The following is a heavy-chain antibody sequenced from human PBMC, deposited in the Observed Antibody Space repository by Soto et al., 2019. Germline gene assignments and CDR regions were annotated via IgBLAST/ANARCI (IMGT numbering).Heavy chain of an antibody. D-gene: IGHD2-15*01. V-gene: IGHV4-61*01. CDR2: IYYSGST. CDR1: GGSVSSGSYY. CDR3: ARNVVVVADYFDY. Sequence: PSETLSLTCTVSGGSVSSGSYYWSWIRQPPGKGLEWIGYIYYSGSTNYNPSLKSRVTISVDTSKNQFSLKLSSVTAADTAVYYCARNVVVVADYFDYWGQGTLVTVS. J-gene: IGHJ4*02.